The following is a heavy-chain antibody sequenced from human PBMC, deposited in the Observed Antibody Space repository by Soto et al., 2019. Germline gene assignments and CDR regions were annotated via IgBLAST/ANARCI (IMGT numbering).Heavy chain of an antibody. Sequence: GASVKVSCKASGYTFTGYYMHWVRQAPGQGLEWMGWINPNSGGTNYAQKFQGRVTMTRDTSISTAYMELSRLRSDDTAVYYCAILGLPRGAYFDYWGQGTLVTVSS. CDR3: AILGLPRGAYFDY. J-gene: IGHJ4*02. D-gene: IGHD1-26*01. V-gene: IGHV1-2*02. CDR1: GYTFTGYY. CDR2: INPNSGGT.